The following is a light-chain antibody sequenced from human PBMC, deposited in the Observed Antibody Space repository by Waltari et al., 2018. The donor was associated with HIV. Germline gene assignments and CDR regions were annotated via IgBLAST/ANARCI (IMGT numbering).Light chain of an antibody. CDR1: SRDVGGSNY. CDR2: DVI. Sequence: QSALTQPASVSGSPGQSITISCTGTSRDVGGSNYVSWYQQHPGKAPKLIIYDVINRPSGVSNRFSGSKSDSTASLTISGLQTEDEADYYCCSYASSTTLVIFGGGTKLTVL. J-gene: IGLJ2*01. V-gene: IGLV2-14*03. CDR3: CSYASSTTLVI.